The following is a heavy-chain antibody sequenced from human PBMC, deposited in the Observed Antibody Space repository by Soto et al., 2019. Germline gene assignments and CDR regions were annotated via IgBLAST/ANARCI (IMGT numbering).Heavy chain of an antibody. CDR2: INPNSGGT. CDR3: ARGEGGPRWGSIDY. V-gene: IGHV1-2*04. D-gene: IGHD2-21*01. CDR1: GYTFTGYY. Sequence: EXSVKVSCKASGYTFTGYYMHWVRQAPGQGLEWMGWINPNSGGTNYAQKFQGWVTMTRDTSISTAYMELSRLRSDDTAVYYCARGEGGPRWGSIDYWGQGTLVTVSS. J-gene: IGHJ4*02.